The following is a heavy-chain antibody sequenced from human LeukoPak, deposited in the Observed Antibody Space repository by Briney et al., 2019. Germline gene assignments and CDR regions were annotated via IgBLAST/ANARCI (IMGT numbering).Heavy chain of an antibody. J-gene: IGHJ4*02. V-gene: IGHV3-15*01. D-gene: IGHD4-11*01. Sequence: GGSLRLSCAASGITFSNAWMSWVRHAPGKWLEWVGCIKSKTDGGTTDYAAPVKGRFTISRDDSKNTLYLQMNSLKTEDTAVYYCTTDPHDYSNPYYFDYWGQGTLVTVSS. CDR2: IKSKTDGGTT. CDR1: GITFSNAW. CDR3: TTDPHDYSNPYYFDY.